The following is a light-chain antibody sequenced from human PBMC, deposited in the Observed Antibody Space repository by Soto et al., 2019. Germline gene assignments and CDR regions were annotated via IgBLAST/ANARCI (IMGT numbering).Light chain of an antibody. V-gene: IGKV1-27*01. J-gene: IGKJ1*01. CDR3: QHYLSAPPT. CDR1: QDIRNY. Sequence: DIQMTQSPSSLSASVGDRVTIACRASQDIRNYLAWYQQKPGRVLKLLIYATSILQSGVPSRFSGSGSGTDFTLTISSLQPEDVATYYCQHYLSAPPTFGQGTEVEIK. CDR2: ATS.